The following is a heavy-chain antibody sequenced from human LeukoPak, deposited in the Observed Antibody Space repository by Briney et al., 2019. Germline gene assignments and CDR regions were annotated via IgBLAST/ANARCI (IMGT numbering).Heavy chain of an antibody. CDR2: IDYSGST. V-gene: IGHV4-59*13. D-gene: IGHD2-2*01. J-gene: IGHJ4*02. CDR1: GGSISSYY. CDR3: ARGVPRWAYFDY. Sequence: SETLSLTCTVSGGSISSYYWSWIRQPPGKGLEWIGYIDYSGSTNYSASLKSRVTISVDTSKNQFSLKLSSVTAADTAVYYCARGVPRWAYFDYWGQGTLVTVSS.